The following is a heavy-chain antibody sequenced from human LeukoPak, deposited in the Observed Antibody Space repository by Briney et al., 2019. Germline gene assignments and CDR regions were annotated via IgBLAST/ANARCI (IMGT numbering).Heavy chain of an antibody. J-gene: IGHJ4*02. CDR3: ATGNFVAPTS. CDR2: ISSSGTTI. D-gene: IGHD2-21*01. Sequence: GGSLRLSCAASGFSFSTYEMNWVRQAPGQGLEWVSYISSSGTTIYYADSVKGRFTISRDNAKNSLYLQMNSLRAEDTAFYYRATGNFVAPTSWGQGTLVTVSS. CDR1: GFSFSTYE. V-gene: IGHV3-48*03.